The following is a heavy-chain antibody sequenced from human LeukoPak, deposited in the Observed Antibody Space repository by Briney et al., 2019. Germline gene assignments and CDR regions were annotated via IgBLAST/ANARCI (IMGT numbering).Heavy chain of an antibody. CDR2: ISWNSGSI. CDR3: AKDLTGIVGATSGIDY. V-gene: IGHV3-9*01. J-gene: IGHJ4*02. CDR1: GFTFDDYA. Sequence: GGSLRLSCAASGFTFDDYAMHWVRQAPGKGLEWVSGISWNSGSIGYADSVKGRFTISRDNAKNSLYLQMNSLRAEDTALYYCAKDLTGIVGATSGIDYWGQGTLVTVSS. D-gene: IGHD1-26*01.